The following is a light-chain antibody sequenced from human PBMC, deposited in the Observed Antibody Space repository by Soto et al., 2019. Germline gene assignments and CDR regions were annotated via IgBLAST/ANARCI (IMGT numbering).Light chain of an antibody. J-gene: IGLJ1*01. V-gene: IGLV2-14*03. CDR1: SSDVGGYNY. Sequence: QSALTQPASVSGSPGQSITISCTGTSSDVGGYNYVSWYQHHPGKAPKLIIYDVSNRPSGVSIRFSGSKSDNTASLTISGLHPEDEAHYHCSSYTTSNTRQIVFGTGTKLTVL. CDR3: SSYTTSNTRQIV. CDR2: DVS.